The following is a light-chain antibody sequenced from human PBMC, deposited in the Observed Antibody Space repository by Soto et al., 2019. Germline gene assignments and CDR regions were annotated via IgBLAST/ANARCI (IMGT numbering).Light chain of an antibody. Sequence: QSVLTQPPSASGTPGQRVTISCSGGNSNLGSNPVNWYLHLPGTAPKLLIYRDNQRPSGVPDRFSGSKSGTSASLDISGLQSEDEADYFCSAWDDSIFGPVFGGGTKLTVL. CDR2: RDN. CDR1: NSNLGSNP. J-gene: IGLJ2*01. V-gene: IGLV1-44*01. CDR3: SAWDDSIFGPV.